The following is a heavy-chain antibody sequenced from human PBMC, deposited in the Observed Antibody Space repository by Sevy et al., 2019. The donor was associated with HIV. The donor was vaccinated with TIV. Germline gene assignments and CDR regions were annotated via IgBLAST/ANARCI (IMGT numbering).Heavy chain of an antibody. Sequence: GGSLRLSCAASGFTFSSYTMNWVRQAPGKGLEWVSSITFLSNYIYYADSVKGRFTISRDNAKNSVYLQMNNLRVEDTAVYYCARGGSNWPYFDYWGQGTLVTVSS. J-gene: IGHJ4*02. V-gene: IGHV3-21*01. CDR3: ARGGSNWPYFDY. CDR2: ITFLSNYI. D-gene: IGHD6-13*01. CDR1: GFTFSSYT.